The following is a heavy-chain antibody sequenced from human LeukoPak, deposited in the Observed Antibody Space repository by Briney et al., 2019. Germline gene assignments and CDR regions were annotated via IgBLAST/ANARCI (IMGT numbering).Heavy chain of an antibody. CDR2: IYYSGST. CDR1: GGSISSYY. Sequence: SETLSLTCTVSGGSISSYYWSWIRQPPGKGLEWIGYIYYSGSTNYNPSLKSRVTISVDTSKNQFSLKLSSVTAADTAVYYCASARAYYDILTGYQTNWFDPWDQGTLVTVSS. CDR3: ASARAYYDILTGYQTNWFDP. J-gene: IGHJ5*02. D-gene: IGHD3-9*01. V-gene: IGHV4-59*01.